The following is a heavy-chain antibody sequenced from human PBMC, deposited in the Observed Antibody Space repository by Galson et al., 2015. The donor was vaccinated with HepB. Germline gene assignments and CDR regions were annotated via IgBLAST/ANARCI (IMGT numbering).Heavy chain of an antibody. CDR3: ARDNNWGPDY. Sequence: SVKVSCKASESTFAGHYLHWVRQAPGQGLEWMGWISPDGGGTHYAQKFQGRVTMTRDTPRDTSINTVYMELSSLKSDDTAVYYCARDNNWGPDYWGQGTLVTVSS. CDR2: ISPDGGGT. J-gene: IGHJ4*02. CDR1: ESTFAGHY. D-gene: IGHD7-27*01. V-gene: IGHV1-2*02.